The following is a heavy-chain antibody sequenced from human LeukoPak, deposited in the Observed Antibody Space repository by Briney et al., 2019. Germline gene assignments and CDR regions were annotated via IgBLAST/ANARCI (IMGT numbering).Heavy chain of an antibody. CDR1: GFAFSTYP. D-gene: IGHD4-11*01. CDR3: AKDAERGFDFSNSLQS. CDR2: VSGSGGHK. Sequence: GGSLRLSCVASGFAFSTYPMSWVHQAPGKGLEWVSGVSGSGGHKFYADSAKGRVTISRDNSKKTLYLQMSSLRADDTAVYYCAKDAERGFDFSNSLQSWGQGTLVTVSS. V-gene: IGHV3-23*01. J-gene: IGHJ4*02.